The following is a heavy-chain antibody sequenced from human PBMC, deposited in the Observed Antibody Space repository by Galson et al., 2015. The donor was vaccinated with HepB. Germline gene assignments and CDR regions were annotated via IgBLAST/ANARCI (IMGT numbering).Heavy chain of an antibody. J-gene: IGHJ4*02. D-gene: IGHD6-13*01. CDR2: VSFDGRNT. CDR3: ARDMDSSSWYRGYFDY. V-gene: IGHV3-30*04. Sequence: LRLSCAASGFTFSTYAMHWVRQAPGKGLEWVALVSFDGRNTYYADSVKGRSTITRDNSKSTLFLQMDSLRAEDTAVYYCARDMDSSSWYRGYFDYWGQGTLVTVSS. CDR1: GFTFSTYA.